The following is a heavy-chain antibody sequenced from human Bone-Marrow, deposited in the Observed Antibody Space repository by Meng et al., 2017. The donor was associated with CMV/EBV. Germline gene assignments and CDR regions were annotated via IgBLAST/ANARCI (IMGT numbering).Heavy chain of an antibody. J-gene: IGHJ4*02. CDR1: GGSVSSGSYY. Sequence: CPVSGGSVSSGSYYWSWIRQPPGKGLEWIGYIYYSGSTNYNPSLKSRVTISVDTSKNQFSLKLSSVTAADTAVYYCARLSSLATGDYWGQGTLVTVSS. CDR3: ARLSSLATGDY. D-gene: IGHD6-6*01. V-gene: IGHV4-61*01. CDR2: IYYSGST.